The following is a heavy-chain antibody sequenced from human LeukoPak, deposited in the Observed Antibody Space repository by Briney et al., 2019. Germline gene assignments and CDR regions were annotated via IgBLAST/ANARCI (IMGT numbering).Heavy chain of an antibody. CDR3: ARGADTGYSSDS. D-gene: IGHD6-19*01. CDR1: GFTFRNFW. J-gene: IGHJ5*02. Sequence: GGSLRLSCAASGFTFRNFWMSWVRQAPGKGLEWVASINQDQSAKFYVDSVRGRFTISRDNAKNTLYLQMNSLRAEDTAVYYCARGADTGYSSDSWGQGTLVTVSS. CDR2: INQDQSAK. V-gene: IGHV3-7*01.